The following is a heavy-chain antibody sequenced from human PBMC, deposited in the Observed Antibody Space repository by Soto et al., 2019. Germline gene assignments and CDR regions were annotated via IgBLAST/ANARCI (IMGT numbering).Heavy chain of an antibody. CDR2: IGIAGDT. V-gene: IGHV3-13*01. CDR3: GRVLYSRSDIYYFDS. Sequence: GGSLRLSCAASGFTFSSYDMYWVRQATGKGLEWVSTIGIAGDTYYPGSVKGRFTISRENAKNSLYLQMNSLRAGDTAVYYCGRVLYSRSDIYYFDSWGQGTLVTVSS. D-gene: IGHD6-13*01. CDR1: GFTFSSYD. J-gene: IGHJ4*02.